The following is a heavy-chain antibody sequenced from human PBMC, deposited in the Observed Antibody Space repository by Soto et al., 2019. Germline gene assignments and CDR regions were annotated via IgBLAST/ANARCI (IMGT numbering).Heavy chain of an antibody. CDR1: RFTPSGHA. Sequence: GGCLRLSWALSRFTPSGHAISWVRQPPGKGLEWVSAISGSGGSTYYADSVKGRFTISRDNSKDTLYLQMNSLRAEDTAVYYCAKDRSTYYLVQAFDPWGQGTLVTVSS. CDR3: AKDRSTYYLVQAFDP. CDR2: ISGSGGST. D-gene: IGHD3-10*01. J-gene: IGHJ5*02. V-gene: IGHV3-23*01.